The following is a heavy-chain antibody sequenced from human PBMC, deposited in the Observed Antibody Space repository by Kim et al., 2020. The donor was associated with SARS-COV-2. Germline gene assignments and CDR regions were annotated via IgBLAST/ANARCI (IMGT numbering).Heavy chain of an antibody. D-gene: IGHD1-26*01. J-gene: IGHJ6*02. Sequence: VKGRFTIARDNAKNSLYLQINSLRAEDTAVYYCARDNGAGRGYYYYGMDVWGQGTTVTVSS. V-gene: IGHV3-11*06. CDR3: ARDNGAGRGYYYYGMDV.